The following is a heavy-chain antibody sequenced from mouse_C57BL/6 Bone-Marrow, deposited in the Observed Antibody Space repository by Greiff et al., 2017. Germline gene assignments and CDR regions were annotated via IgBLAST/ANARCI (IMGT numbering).Heavy chain of an antibody. V-gene: IGHV5-9-1*02. CDR2: ISSGGDYI. CDR1: GFTFSSYA. CDR3: TRQGIITTVVATNYFDY. J-gene: IGHJ2*01. Sequence: EVKLMESGEGLVKPGGSLKLSCAASGFTFSSYAMSWVRQTPEKRLEWVAYISSGGDYIYYADTVKGRFTISRDNARNTLYLQMSSLKSEDTAMYYCTRQGIITTVVATNYFDYWGQGTTLTVSS. D-gene: IGHD1-1*01.